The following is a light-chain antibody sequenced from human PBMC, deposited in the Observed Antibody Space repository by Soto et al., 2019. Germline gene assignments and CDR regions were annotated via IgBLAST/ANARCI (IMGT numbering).Light chain of an antibody. V-gene: IGLV2-14*01. CDR2: DVS. CDR3: SSYTSSSTLGV. J-gene: IGLJ1*01. Sequence: QSALTQPASVSGSPGQPITISCTGTSSDVGGYNYVSWYQQHPGKAPKLMIYDVSNRPSGVSNRFYGSKSGNTASLTISGLQAEDEADYYCSSYTSSSTLGVFGTGTKVTGL. CDR1: SSDVGGYNY.